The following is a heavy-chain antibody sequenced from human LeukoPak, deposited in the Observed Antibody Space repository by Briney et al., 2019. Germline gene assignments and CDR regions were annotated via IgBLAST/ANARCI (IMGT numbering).Heavy chain of an antibody. D-gene: IGHD1-26*01. J-gene: IGHJ4*02. CDR3: ARVQVEGWGILDY. V-gene: IGHV4-4*07. Sequence: PSETLSLTCSVSGDFINDYYWSWIRQPAGKGLEWIGRIYKSGSTIYNPSLNSRVTMSLDTSKNQFSLKLRSVTAADTAVYFCARVQVEGWGILDYLRQGSQVTVSS. CDR2: IYKSGST. CDR1: GDFINDYY.